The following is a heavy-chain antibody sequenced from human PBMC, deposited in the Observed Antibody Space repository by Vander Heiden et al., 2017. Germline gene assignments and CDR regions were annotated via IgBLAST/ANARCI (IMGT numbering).Heavy chain of an antibody. CDR1: GDSITNTDKY. V-gene: IGHV4-39*01. Sequence: QVQLQESGPRLVKPSETLSLTCTVSGDSITNTDKYWAWICQPPGKGLEWIATAYYTGSPYYNPSLQSRVSISVDTSKNQFSLKVNSVTAADTAVYFCARHAPGESIWAAYFDYWGQGILVPVSS. D-gene: IGHD3-16*01. CDR3: ARHAPGESIWAAYFDY. J-gene: IGHJ4*02. CDR2: AYYTGSP.